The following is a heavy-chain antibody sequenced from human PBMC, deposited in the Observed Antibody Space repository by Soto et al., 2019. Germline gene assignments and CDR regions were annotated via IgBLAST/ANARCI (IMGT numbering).Heavy chain of an antibody. CDR2: IIPILGIA. V-gene: IGHV1-69*04. CDR3: ARDSGYSSVIGAIDN. D-gene: IGHD6-19*01. Sequence: SVKVSCKASGGTFSSYTISWVRQAPGQGLEWMGRIIPILGIANYAQKFQGRVTITADKSTSTAYMELSSLRSEDTAVYYCARDSGYSSVIGAIDNWGLRTMVTVSS. J-gene: IGHJ3*02. CDR1: GGTFSSYT.